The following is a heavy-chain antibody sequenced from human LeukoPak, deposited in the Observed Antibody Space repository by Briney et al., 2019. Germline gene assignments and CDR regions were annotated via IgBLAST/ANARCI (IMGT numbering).Heavy chain of an antibody. D-gene: IGHD1-26*01. CDR1: GFNFSSYA. Sequence: PGGSLGLSYAASGFNFSSYAMRWVSQAPGKGVGWGSDLSGSGGSTYHLDPVKGRFHKYRDNSNNTLYRQRNSLRAEDKTVYYCPPRRSGCYLGYWGQGTLVTVSS. V-gene: IGHV3-23*01. CDR3: PPRRSGCYLGY. J-gene: IGHJ4*02. CDR2: LSGSGGST.